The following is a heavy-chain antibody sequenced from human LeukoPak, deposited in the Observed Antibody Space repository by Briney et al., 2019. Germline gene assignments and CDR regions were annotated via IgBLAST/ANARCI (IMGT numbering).Heavy chain of an antibody. J-gene: IGHJ5*02. CDR3: ARGADDYGDYRQSPNYFDWFDP. CDR2: IYYSGST. Sequence: MSSETLSLTCTISGGSISSYYWSWIRQPPGKGLEWIGYIYYSGSTNYNPSLKSRVTISVDTSKNQFSLKLSSVTAADTAVYYCARGADDYGDYRQSPNYFDWFDPWGQGTLVTVSS. V-gene: IGHV4-59*01. D-gene: IGHD4-17*01. CDR1: GGSISSYY.